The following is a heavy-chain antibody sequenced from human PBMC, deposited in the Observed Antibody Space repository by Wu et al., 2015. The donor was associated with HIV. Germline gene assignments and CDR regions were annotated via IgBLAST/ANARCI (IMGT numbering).Heavy chain of an antibody. J-gene: IGHJ6*02. CDR2: ISAYNGKT. Sequence: QVQLVQSGAEVKKPGASVKVSCKASGYTFTSYGISWVRQAPGQGLEWMGWISAYNGKTNYAQKLQGRVTMTTDKSTSTAYMELRSLRSDDTAVYYCARWAVAVTAHNYGMDVWGQGTLVTVSS. V-gene: IGHV1-18*01. CDR1: GYTFTSYG. D-gene: IGHD2-21*02. CDR3: ARWAVAVTAHNYGMDV.